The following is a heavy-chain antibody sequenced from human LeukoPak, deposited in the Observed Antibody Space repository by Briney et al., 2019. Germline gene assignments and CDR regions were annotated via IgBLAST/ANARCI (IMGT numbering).Heavy chain of an antibody. CDR1: GYTFTSND. CDR3: VRDGEGVAISVNYWFDP. Sequence: PMASVKVSCKASGYTFTSNDINWVRQASGQRLEWMGWMNPNTGSTGYAQTFQGRVTMTRDTATSTAYMELRGLRSEDTAVYYCVRDGEGVAISVNYWFDPWGQGTLVTVSS. J-gene: IGHJ5*02. V-gene: IGHV1-8*02. D-gene: IGHD3-10*01. CDR2: MNPNTGST.